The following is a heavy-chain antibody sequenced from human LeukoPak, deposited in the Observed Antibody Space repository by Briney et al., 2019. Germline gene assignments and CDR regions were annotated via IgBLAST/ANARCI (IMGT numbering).Heavy chain of an antibody. CDR2: ISSSGSSI. V-gene: IGHV3-48*03. CDR3: ARDENGDFSFDY. Sequence: GGSLRLSCAASGFTSSSYEMNWVRQAPGKGLEWVSYISSSGSSIYYADSVKGRFTISRDNAQNSLYLQMNSLRAEDTAIYYCARDENGDFSFDYWGQGTLVTVSS. CDR1: GFTSSSYE. J-gene: IGHJ4*02. D-gene: IGHD4-17*01.